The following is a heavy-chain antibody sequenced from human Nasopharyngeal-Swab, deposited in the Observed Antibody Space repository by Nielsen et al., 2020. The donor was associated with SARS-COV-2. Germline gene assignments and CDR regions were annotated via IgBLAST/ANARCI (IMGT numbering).Heavy chain of an antibody. CDR1: GYIFTSYP. CDR2: INVGKGNT. CDR3: ARDPSGWQWLGHDAFDI. Sequence: ASVKVSCKASGYIFTSYPLHWVRQAPGQRLEWMGWINVGKGNTEYSQKFQGRITITRDTSASTAYMEVNSLRSEDTAVYYCARDPSGWQWLGHDAFDIWGQGTVVTVSS. D-gene: IGHD6-19*01. J-gene: IGHJ3*02. V-gene: IGHV1-3*01.